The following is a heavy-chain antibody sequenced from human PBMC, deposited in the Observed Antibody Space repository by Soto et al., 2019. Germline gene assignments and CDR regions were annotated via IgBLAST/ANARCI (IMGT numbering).Heavy chain of an antibody. Sequence: QLHLQESGPGRVKPSETLSLTCSVSGGSISTSGSYWGWVRQAPEKGLEWIGSAYSVGTINYHPSLKRRVVISVDTSKNQFSLMLTSVPAADTAVYYCARLPLVRGVTAWGQGTLVTVSS. V-gene: IGHV4-39*01. CDR1: GGSISTSGSY. J-gene: IGHJ5*02. D-gene: IGHD3-10*01. CDR3: ARLPLVRGVTA. CDR2: AYSVGTI.